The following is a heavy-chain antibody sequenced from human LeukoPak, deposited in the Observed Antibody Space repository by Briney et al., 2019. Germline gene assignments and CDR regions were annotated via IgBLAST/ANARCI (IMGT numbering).Heavy chain of an antibody. CDR2: ISWDGGST. Sequence: PGGSLRLSCAASGFTFDDYAMHWVRQAPGKGLEWVSLISWDGGSTYYADSVKVRFTISRDNRKNSLYLQMNSLRAGDTALYFCAKDYSSGWYGGFDYWGQGTLVTVSS. D-gene: IGHD6-19*01. V-gene: IGHV3-43D*03. J-gene: IGHJ4*02. CDR3: AKDYSSGWYGGFDY. CDR1: GFTFDDYA.